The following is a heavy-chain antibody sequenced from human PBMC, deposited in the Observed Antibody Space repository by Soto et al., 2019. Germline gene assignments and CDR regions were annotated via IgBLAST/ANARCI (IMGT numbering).Heavy chain of an antibody. D-gene: IGHD2-21*01. CDR1: GYTFTSYD. V-gene: IGHV1-8*01. CDR3: ARVFHSPSYYYGMDV. CDR2: MNPNSGNT. J-gene: IGHJ6*02. Sequence: QVQLVESGAEVKKPGASVKVSCKASGYTFTSYDINWVRQATGQGLEWMGWMNPNSGNTGYAQKFQGRVIMTRNTSISTAYMELSSLRSEDTAVYYCARVFHSPSYYYGMDVWGQGTTVTVSS.